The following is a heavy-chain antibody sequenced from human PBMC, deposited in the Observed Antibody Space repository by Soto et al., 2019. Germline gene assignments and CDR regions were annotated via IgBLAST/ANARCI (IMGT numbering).Heavy chain of an antibody. V-gene: IGHV3-7*01. J-gene: IGHJ5*02. CDR1: GLTFTTYW. Sequence: GGSLRLSCVASGLTFTTYWMTWVRQAPGKGLEWVANIKQDGSEKYYVDSVKGRFTISRDDAENSLYLQMNNLRAEDTAVYYCTRNRAKFDTCGQGTSVTVSS. CDR3: TRNRAKFDT. CDR2: IKQDGSEK. D-gene: IGHD1-26*01.